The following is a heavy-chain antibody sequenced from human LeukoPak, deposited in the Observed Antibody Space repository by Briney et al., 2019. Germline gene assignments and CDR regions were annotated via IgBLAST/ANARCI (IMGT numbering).Heavy chain of an antibody. J-gene: IGHJ6*02. CDR1: GFTFSSYS. D-gene: IGHD6-13*01. Sequence: GGSLRLSCAASGFTFSSYSMNWVRQAPGKGLEWVSSISSSSSYIYYADSVKGRFTISRDNAKNSLYLQMNSLRAEDTAVYYCARVRIAAAGPMDVWGQGTTVTVSS. CDR3: ARVRIAAAGPMDV. V-gene: IGHV3-21*01. CDR2: ISSSSSYI.